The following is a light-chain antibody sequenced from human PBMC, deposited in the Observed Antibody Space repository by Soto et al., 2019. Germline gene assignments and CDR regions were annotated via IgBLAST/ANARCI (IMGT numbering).Light chain of an antibody. Sequence: QSVLTQPPSASGTPGQRVMMSCSGSTSNIRRHTVNWYQQLPGAAPKLLIYSNVQRPSGVPDRFSGSKSGTSASLAINGLQSEDEGDYYCAAWDDNLNGVVFGGGTKLTVL. CDR2: SNV. CDR1: TSNIRRHT. V-gene: IGLV1-44*01. CDR3: AAWDDNLNGVV. J-gene: IGLJ2*01.